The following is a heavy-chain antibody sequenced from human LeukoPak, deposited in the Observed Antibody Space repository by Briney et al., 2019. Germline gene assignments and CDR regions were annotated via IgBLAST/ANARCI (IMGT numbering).Heavy chain of an antibody. CDR3: PSPYYYDSSGYPPAPFDY. V-gene: IGHV1-69*02. D-gene: IGHD3-22*01. CDR1: GCTFSSYT. J-gene: IGHJ4*02. Sequence: EASVKVSCMTSGCTFSSYTISWVRQAPGQGLEWVGRIIPILGIPNYAHKFQGRVTITTDKSTSTAYMELSSLRSEDTAVYYCPSPYYYDSSGYPPAPFDYWGQGTLVTVS. CDR2: IIPILGIP.